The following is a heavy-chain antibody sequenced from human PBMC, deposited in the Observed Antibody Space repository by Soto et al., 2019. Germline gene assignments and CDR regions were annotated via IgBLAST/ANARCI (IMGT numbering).Heavy chain of an antibody. CDR1: GYSFTSSW. J-gene: IGHJ5*02. V-gene: IGHV5-10-1*01. D-gene: IGHD1-1*01. CDR2: IDPSDSYT. CDR3: ARLGQLARNWFDP. Sequence: GESLKISCRGSGYSFTSSWITWVRQMPGKGLEWMGRIDPSDSYTSYSPSFQGHITISADKSISTAYLQWSSLKASDTAMYYCARLGQLARNWFDPWGQGTLVTVSS.